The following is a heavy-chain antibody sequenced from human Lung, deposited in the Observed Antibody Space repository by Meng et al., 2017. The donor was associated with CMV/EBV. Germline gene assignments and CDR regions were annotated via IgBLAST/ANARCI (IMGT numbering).Heavy chain of an antibody. J-gene: IGHJ6*04. D-gene: IGHD2-2*02. Sequence: SVXVSXXASGGTFSNYAFSWVRQAPGQGLEWMGGIIPIFGIANYAQKFQGRVTIATDESTSTAYMELISLRPEDTAVYYCARDRTGDCSSTSCYNYYYYYGMDVWGEGTTVTVSS. CDR1: GGTFSNYA. CDR2: IIPIFGIA. CDR3: ARDRTGDCSSTSCYNYYYYYGMDV. V-gene: IGHV1-69*05.